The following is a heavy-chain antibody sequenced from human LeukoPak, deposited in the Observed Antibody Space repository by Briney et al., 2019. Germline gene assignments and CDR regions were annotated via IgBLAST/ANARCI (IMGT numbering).Heavy chain of an antibody. CDR2: ISYDGSNK. V-gene: IGHV3-30*04. D-gene: IGHD6-13*01. J-gene: IGHJ4*02. CDR1: GFTFSSYA. CDR3: AEGSSSWPGVFDY. Sequence: GGSLRLSCAASGFTFSSYAMHWVRQAPGKGLEWVAVISYDGSNKYYADSVKGRFTISRDNSKNTLYLQMNSLRAEDTAVYYCAEGSSSWPGVFDYWGQGTLVTVSS.